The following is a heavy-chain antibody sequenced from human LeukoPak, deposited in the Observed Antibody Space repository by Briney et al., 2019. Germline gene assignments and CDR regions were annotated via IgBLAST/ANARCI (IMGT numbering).Heavy chain of an antibody. CDR1: GFTFSSYS. J-gene: IGHJ5*02. V-gene: IGHV3-21*01. D-gene: IGHD4/OR15-4a*01. Sequence: KPGGSLRLSCAASGFTFSSYSMNWVRQAPGKGLEWVSSISSSSSYIYYADSVKGRFTISRGNAKNSLYLQMNSLRAEDTAVYYCARESRTNYGRPILNWFDPWGQGTLVTVSS. CDR3: ARESRTNYGRPILNWFDP. CDR2: ISSSSSYI.